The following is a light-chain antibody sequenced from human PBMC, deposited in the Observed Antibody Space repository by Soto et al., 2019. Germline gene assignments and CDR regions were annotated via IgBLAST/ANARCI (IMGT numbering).Light chain of an antibody. V-gene: IGLV2-11*01. J-gene: IGLJ2*01. Sequence: QSVLTQPRSVSGSPGQSVTISCTGTSSDVGDYIYVSWYQQYPGKAPKLIIYEASKRPSGVPDRFSGSKSGNTASLTISGLQADDEADYYCCSYAGTYTFIFGGGTKVTVL. CDR3: CSYAGTYTFI. CDR1: SSDVGDYIY. CDR2: EAS.